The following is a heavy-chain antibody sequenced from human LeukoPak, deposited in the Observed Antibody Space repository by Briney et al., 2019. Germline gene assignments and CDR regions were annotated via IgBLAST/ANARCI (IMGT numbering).Heavy chain of an antibody. J-gene: IGHJ4*02. V-gene: IGHV3-30*04. Sequence: PGRSLRLSCAASGFSFSSYAMHWVRQAPGKGLEWVAVISYDGSNKYYADSVKGRFTISRDNSKNTLYLQMNSLRAEDTSVYYCARGPLRYLEWWGQGTLVTVSS. CDR1: GFSFSSYA. D-gene: IGHD3-3*01. CDR3: ARGPLRYLEW. CDR2: ISYDGSNK.